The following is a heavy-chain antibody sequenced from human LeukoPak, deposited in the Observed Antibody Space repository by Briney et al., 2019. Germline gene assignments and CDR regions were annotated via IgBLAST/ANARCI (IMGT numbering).Heavy chain of an antibody. CDR3: ARDRRWLQLPLDY. V-gene: IGHV1-46*01. Sequence: ASVKVSCKASGYTFTSYYMHWVRQAPGQGLEWMGIINPSGGSTSYAQKFQGRVTITRDTSASTAYVELSSLRSEDTAVYYCARDRRWLQLPLDYWGQGTLVTVSS. CDR1: GYTFTSYY. J-gene: IGHJ4*02. CDR2: INPSGGST. D-gene: IGHD5-24*01.